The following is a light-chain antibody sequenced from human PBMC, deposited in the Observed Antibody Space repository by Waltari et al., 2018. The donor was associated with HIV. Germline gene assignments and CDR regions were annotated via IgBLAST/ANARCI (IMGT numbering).Light chain of an antibody. CDR3: FSRDSSGRQGL. CDR2: EGS. CDR1: ALATQY. J-gene: IGLJ2*01. V-gene: IGLV3-10*01. Sequence: SHELAQPPSVSVSPGQTARITCSGDALATQYVYWYQQKSGQAPVLVIHEGSRRPSGVPERFSGSSSGTMATLTISAAQVDDEGDYYCFSRDSSGRQGLFGGGTKLTV.